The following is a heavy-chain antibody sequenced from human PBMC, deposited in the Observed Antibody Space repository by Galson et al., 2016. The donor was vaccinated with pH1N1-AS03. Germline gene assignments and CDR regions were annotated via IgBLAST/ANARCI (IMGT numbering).Heavy chain of an antibody. CDR3: VREFEDPQKRVVAFGY. CDR1: GYTFITYG. Sequence: SVKVSCKASGYTFITYGISWVRQAPGQGLEWMGWMSAYSGETRYAPNFQGRVTMTRDTSTRTAYMDLRSLTSDDTAGYYCVREFEDPQKRVVAFGYWGQGTLVIVSS. V-gene: IGHV1-18*01. J-gene: IGHJ4*02. CDR2: MSAYSGET.